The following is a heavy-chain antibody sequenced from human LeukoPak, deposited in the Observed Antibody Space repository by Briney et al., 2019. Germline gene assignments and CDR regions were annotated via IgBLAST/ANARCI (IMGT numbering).Heavy chain of an antibody. CDR2: INPNSGGT. V-gene: IGHV1-2*02. CDR3: ARCKYSYYDFWSGEPPPLDY. Sequence: GASVKVSCKASGYTFTGYYMHWVRQAPGQGLEWMGWINPNSGGTNYAQKFQGRVTVTRDTSISTAYMELSRLRSGDTAVYYCARCKYSYYDFWSGEPPPLDYWGQGTLVTVSS. J-gene: IGHJ4*02. D-gene: IGHD3-3*01. CDR1: GYTFTGYY.